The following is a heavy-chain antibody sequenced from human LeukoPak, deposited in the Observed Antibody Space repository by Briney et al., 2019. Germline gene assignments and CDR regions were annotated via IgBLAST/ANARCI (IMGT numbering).Heavy chain of an antibody. D-gene: IGHD3-9*01. Sequence: PGGSLRLSCAASGFTFSSYGMSWVRQAPGKGLEWVSAISGSGGSTYYADSVKGRFTISRDNSKNTLYLQMNSLRAEDTAVYYCAKDVTYDILTGYWHYWGQGTLVTVSS. J-gene: IGHJ4*02. CDR2: ISGSGGST. CDR1: GFTFSSYG. CDR3: AKDVTYDILTGYWHY. V-gene: IGHV3-23*01.